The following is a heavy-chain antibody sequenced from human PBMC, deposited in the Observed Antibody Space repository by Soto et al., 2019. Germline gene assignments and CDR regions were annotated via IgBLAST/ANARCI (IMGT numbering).Heavy chain of an antibody. CDR3: AISGYSRFDY. Sequence: TLSPTCTVSGGSISSGGYYWSWIRQHPGKGLEWIGYIYYSGSTYYNPSLKSRVTISVDTSKNQFSLKLSSVTAADTAVYYCAISGYSRFDYWGHGTLVTSPQ. V-gene: IGHV4-31*03. D-gene: IGHD3-22*01. CDR2: IYYSGST. CDR1: GGSISSGGYY. J-gene: IGHJ4*01.